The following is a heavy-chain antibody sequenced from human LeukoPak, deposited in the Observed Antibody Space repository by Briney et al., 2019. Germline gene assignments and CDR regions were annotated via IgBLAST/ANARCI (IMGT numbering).Heavy chain of an antibody. CDR1: GYSFSIYG. D-gene: IGHD4-17*01. CDR2: ISASDGTT. Sequence: ASAQVSCKASGYSFSIYGITWARQAPGQGLEYLGWISASDGTTNYAQKVQDRVTMTTDTSTSTAYLELRSLRSEDTAVYYCARCGAAVTTHFSHWGQGTLVTVSS. CDR3: ARCGAAVTTHFSH. J-gene: IGHJ4*02. V-gene: IGHV1-18*01.